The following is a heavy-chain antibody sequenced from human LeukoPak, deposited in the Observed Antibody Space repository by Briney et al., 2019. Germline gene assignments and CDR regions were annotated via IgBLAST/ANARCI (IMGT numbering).Heavy chain of an antibody. D-gene: IGHD6-13*01. CDR3: ARLAPVAAIAAADY. CDR1: GYRFTSYW. J-gene: IGHJ4*02. CDR2: IDPSDSYT. Sequence: GESLRISCQGSGYRFTSYWISWVRQLPGKGLEWMGRIDPSDSYTNYSPSFQGHVTISADKSISTAYLQWSGLKASDTAMYYCARLAPVAAIAAADYWGQGTLVTVSS. V-gene: IGHV5-10-1*01.